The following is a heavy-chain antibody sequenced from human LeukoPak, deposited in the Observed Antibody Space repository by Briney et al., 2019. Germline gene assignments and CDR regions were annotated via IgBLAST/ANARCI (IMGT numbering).Heavy chain of an antibody. V-gene: IGHV4-59*01. CDR3: ARVVSTVTTYYFDY. J-gene: IGHJ4*02. CDR1: GGSISSYY. D-gene: IGHD4-17*01. CDR2: IYYSGST. Sequence: PSETLSLTCTVSGGSISSYYWSWIRQPPGKGLEWIGYIYYSGSTNYNPSLTSRVTISVDTSKNQFSLTLSSVTAADTAVYYCARVVSTVTTYYFDYWGQGTLVTVSS.